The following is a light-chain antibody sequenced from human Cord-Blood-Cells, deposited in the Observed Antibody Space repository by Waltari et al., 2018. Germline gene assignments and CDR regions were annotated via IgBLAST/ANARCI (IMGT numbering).Light chain of an antibody. Sequence: DIVMTQSPLSLPVTPGEPASISCRSSPSLLHSNGYNYLDWYLQKPGQSPQLLIYLGSNRASGVPDRFSGSGSGTEFTLKISRVEAENVGVYDCMQALQTPYTFGQGTKLEIK. J-gene: IGKJ2*01. CDR2: LGS. CDR1: PSLLHSNGYNY. V-gene: IGKV2-28*01. CDR3: MQALQTPYT.